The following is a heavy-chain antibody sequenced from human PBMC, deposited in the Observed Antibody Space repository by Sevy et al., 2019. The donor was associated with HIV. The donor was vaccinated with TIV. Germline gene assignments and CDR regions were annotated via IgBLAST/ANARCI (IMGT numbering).Heavy chain of an antibody. D-gene: IGHD6-13*01. CDR2: IRYDGSNK. CDR3: AKLPAGPDSRRIAAAGSHY. CDR1: GFTFSSYG. J-gene: IGHJ4*02. Sequence: GGSLRLSCAASGFTFSSYGMHWVRQAPGKGLEWVAFIRYDGSNKYYADSVKGRFTISRDNSKNTLYLQMNSLRAEDTAVYYCAKLPAGPDSRRIAAAGSHYWGQGTLVTVSS. V-gene: IGHV3-30*02.